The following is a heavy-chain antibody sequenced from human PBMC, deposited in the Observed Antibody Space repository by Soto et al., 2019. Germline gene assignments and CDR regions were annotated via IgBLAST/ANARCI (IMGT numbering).Heavy chain of an antibody. CDR2: INAGNGNT. D-gene: IGHD1-26*01. CDR3: ARGGSLYWYFDL. V-gene: IGHV1-3*01. CDR1: GYSFTIYA. Sequence: ASVKLSCKASGYSFTIYAMHWGRQAPGQRLEWMGWINAGNGNTKYSQKFQGRVTITRDTSASTAYMELSSLRSEDTAVYYCARGGSLYWYFDLWGRGTLVTVSS. J-gene: IGHJ2*01.